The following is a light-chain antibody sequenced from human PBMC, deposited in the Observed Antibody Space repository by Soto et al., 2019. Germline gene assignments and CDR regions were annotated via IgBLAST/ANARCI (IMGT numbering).Light chain of an antibody. CDR2: DAV. CDR3: QQRSNWPPEFT. Sequence: EIVLTQSPAYLSLTPGERVTLSCRASQSITSYLAWYQKKPGQTPRLLIYDAVNRATGVPDRFSGGGSGTDFTLTISSLEAENSAVYYCQQRSNWPPEFTFGQGTRVEIK. J-gene: IGKJ2*01. V-gene: IGKV3-11*01. CDR1: QSITSY.